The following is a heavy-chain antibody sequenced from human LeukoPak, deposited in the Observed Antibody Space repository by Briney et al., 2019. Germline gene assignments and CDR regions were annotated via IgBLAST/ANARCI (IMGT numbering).Heavy chain of an antibody. D-gene: IGHD4-17*01. CDR2: IHTSGDT. Sequence: LPGGSLRLSCAASGLTGSHNYVSWVRQAPGKGLEWVSAIHTSGDTCYADSVKGRFTISRDTSKNTLYLQINSLRVEDTAVYYCIVFGDSNHWGQGTLVTFSS. CDR1: GLTGSHNY. J-gene: IGHJ5*02. CDR3: IVFGDSNH. V-gene: IGHV3-53*01.